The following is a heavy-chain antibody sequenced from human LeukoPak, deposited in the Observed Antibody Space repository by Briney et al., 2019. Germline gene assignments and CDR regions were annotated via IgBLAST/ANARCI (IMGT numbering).Heavy chain of an antibody. Sequence: ASVKVSCKASGYTFTDYYIHWVRQAPGQGLEWMGRINPNSGGTNYAQKFQGRVTMTRDTSISTAYTELSRLRFDDTAVFYCARDYSRGHSYGADYWGQGTLVTASS. D-gene: IGHD5-18*01. J-gene: IGHJ4*02. V-gene: IGHV1-2*06. CDR3: ARDYSRGHSYGADY. CDR2: INPNSGGT. CDR1: GYTFTDYY.